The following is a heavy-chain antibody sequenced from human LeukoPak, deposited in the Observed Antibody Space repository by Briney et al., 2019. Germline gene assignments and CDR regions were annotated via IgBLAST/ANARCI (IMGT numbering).Heavy chain of an antibody. CDR2: VHHSGST. Sequence: SETLSLTCTVSGGSISSYYWSWIRQPPGKGLEWIGYVHHSGSTYYNPSLKSRVTISVDTSKNQFSLKLSSVTAADTAVYYCARVVGYYDSSGYYATGDDAFDIWGQGTMVTVSS. V-gene: IGHV4-59*12. CDR1: GGSISSYY. D-gene: IGHD3-22*01. J-gene: IGHJ3*02. CDR3: ARVVGYYDSSGYYATGDDAFDI.